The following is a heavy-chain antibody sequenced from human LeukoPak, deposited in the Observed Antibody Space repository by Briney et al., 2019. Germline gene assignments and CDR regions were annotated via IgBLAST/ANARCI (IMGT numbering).Heavy chain of an antibody. D-gene: IGHD3-10*01. V-gene: IGHV1-8*01. Sequence: GASVKVSCKASGYTFTSYDINWVRQATGQGLEWMGWMNPNRGNTGYAQKFQGRVTMTRNTSISTAYMELSSLRSEDTAVYYCARKVYYGSGSYYYYYYYMDVWGKGTTVTVSS. CDR2: MNPNRGNT. J-gene: IGHJ6*03. CDR1: GYTFTSYD. CDR3: ARKVYYGSGSYYYYYYYMDV.